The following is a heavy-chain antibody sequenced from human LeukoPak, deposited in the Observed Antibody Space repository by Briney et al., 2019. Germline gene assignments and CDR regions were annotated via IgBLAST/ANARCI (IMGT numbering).Heavy chain of an antibody. J-gene: IGHJ6*03. D-gene: IGHD6-13*01. CDR2: ISAYNGNT. CDR3: ARDMYSSSWYAGYYYYYMDV. Sequence: ASVKVSCKASGYTLTSYGISWVRQAPGQGLEWMGWISAYNGNTNYAQKLQGRVTMTTDTSTSTAYMELRSLRSDDTAVYYCARDMYSSSWYAGYYYYYMDVWGKGTTVTVSS. CDR1: GYTLTSYG. V-gene: IGHV1-18*01.